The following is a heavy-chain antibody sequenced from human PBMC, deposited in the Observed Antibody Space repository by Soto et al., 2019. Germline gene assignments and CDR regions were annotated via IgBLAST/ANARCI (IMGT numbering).Heavy chain of an antibody. J-gene: IGHJ4*02. D-gene: IGHD1-26*01. CDR2: ISYDGSNK. Sequence: VAVISYDGSNKYYADSVKGRFTISRDNSKNTLYLQMNSLRAEDTAVYYCARDLGGSYYSAYWGQGTLVTVSS. CDR3: ARDLGGSYYSAY. V-gene: IGHV3-30-3*01.